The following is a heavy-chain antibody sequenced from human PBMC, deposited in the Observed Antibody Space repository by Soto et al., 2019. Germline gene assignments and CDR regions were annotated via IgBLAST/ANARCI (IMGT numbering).Heavy chain of an antibody. D-gene: IGHD3-22*01. CDR2: ISWRRGSI. Sequence: EVQLVESGGGLVQPGRSLRLSCAASGFTFDAYAMHWVRQAPGKGLEGVSGISWRRGSIGYADSVKGRFTISRDTAKNSLYLQMNSLRAENTALYDCAKGADINYYDSSGFRIAVSQHDAFDIWGQGTMVTVSS. CDR3: AKGADINYYDSSGFRIAVSQHDAFDI. CDR1: GFTFDAYA. J-gene: IGHJ3*02. V-gene: IGHV3-9*01.